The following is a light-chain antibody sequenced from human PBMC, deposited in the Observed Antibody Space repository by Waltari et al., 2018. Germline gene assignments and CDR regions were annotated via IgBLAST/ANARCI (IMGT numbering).Light chain of an antibody. V-gene: IGLV1-44*01. CDR2: SSR. CDR1: SSNIGRNS. J-gene: IGLJ2*01. Sequence: QSVLTQPPSASGTPGQRVTISCSGTSSNIGRNSVNWYQQLPGMAPKILIYSSRPRPSGVPDRFSASKSGTSATLAISGPQSEDDADYYCAAWDDSLTLVVFGGGTKLTVL. CDR3: AAWDDSLTLVV.